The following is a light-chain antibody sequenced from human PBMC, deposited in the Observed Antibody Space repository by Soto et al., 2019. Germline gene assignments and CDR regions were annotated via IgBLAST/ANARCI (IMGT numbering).Light chain of an antibody. CDR3: QKYNSAPPT. J-gene: IGKJ1*01. CDR1: QGISNY. V-gene: IGKV1-27*01. CDR2: AAS. Sequence: DIQMTQSPSSLSASVGDRVTITCRASQGISNYLAWYQQKPGNVPKLLIYAASTLQSGVPSRFSGSGSGTDVTLTISSLQPEDVATYYCQKYNSAPPTVGQGTKVEIK.